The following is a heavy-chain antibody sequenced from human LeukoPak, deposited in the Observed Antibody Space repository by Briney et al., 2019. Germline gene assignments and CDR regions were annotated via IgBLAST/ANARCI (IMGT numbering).Heavy chain of an antibody. Sequence: PGGSLRLSCAASGFTFSSYAMSWVRQAPGKGLEWVSAISGSGGSTYYADSGKGRFTISRDNSKNTLYLQMNSLRAEDTAVYYCAKGSSGLLYDYYYGMDVWGQGTTVTVSS. D-gene: IGHD3-3*01. V-gene: IGHV3-23*01. J-gene: IGHJ6*02. CDR1: GFTFSSYA. CDR2: ISGSGGST. CDR3: AKGSSGLLYDYYYGMDV.